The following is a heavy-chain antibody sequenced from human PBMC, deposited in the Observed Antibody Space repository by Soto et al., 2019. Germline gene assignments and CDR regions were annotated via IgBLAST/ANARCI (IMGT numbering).Heavy chain of an antibody. CDR1: GFTFSNYV. Sequence: GSLRLSCAASGFTFSNYVMSWVRQAPGKGLEWVSANSGSGGSTYSADSVKGRFTISRDNSKNTLYLQMDILRADDTSVYYCAKGNNLEWFLSPIAYWGQGTLVTVSS. V-gene: IGHV3-23*01. J-gene: IGHJ4*02. CDR3: AKGNNLEWFLSPIAY. D-gene: IGHD3-3*01. CDR2: NSGSGGST.